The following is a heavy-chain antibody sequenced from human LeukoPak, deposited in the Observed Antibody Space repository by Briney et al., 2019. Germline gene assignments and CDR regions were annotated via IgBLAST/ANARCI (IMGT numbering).Heavy chain of an antibody. Sequence: SQTLSLTCTVSGGSISSGGYYWSWIRQPPGKGLEWIGYIYHSGSTYYNPSLKSRVTISVDTSKNQFSLKLSSVTAADTAVYYCAREREWITGTHGYFDYWGQGTLVTVSS. CDR3: AREREWITGTHGYFDY. V-gene: IGHV4-30-2*01. CDR1: GGSISSGGYY. J-gene: IGHJ4*02. CDR2: IYHSGST. D-gene: IGHD1-7*01.